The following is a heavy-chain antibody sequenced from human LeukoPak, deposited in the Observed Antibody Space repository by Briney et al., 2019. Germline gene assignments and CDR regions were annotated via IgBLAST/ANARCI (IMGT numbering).Heavy chain of an antibody. CDR2: TYYRSKWYY. Sequence: SQTLSLTCDISGDIVSSNSASWNWIRQSPSRGLEWLGRTYYRSKWYYDYAVSVKSRITINPDTSKNQFSLHLNSVTPEDTAVYYCARGGGMVGATLFDYWGQGTLVIVSS. D-gene: IGHD1-26*01. V-gene: IGHV6-1*01. CDR1: GDIVSSNSAS. J-gene: IGHJ4*02. CDR3: ARGGGMVGATLFDY.